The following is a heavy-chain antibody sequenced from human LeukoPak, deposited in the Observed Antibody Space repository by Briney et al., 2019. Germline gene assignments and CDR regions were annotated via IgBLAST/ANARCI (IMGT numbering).Heavy chain of an antibody. CDR3: ARGLGGSYYAVDAFDI. V-gene: IGHV3-74*01. Sequence: PGGSLRLSCAASGFAFSSYWMHWVRQAPGKGLVWVSRTNSDGSSTSYADSVKGRFTISRDNAKNTLYLQMNSLRAEDTAVYYCARGLGGSYYAVDAFDIWGQGTMVTVSS. J-gene: IGHJ3*02. D-gene: IGHD1-26*01. CDR2: TNSDGSST. CDR1: GFAFSSYW.